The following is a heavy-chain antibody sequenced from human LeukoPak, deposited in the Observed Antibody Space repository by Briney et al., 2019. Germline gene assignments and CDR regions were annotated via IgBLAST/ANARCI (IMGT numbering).Heavy chain of an antibody. D-gene: IGHD6-13*01. CDR1: GGSISSYY. Sequence: PSETLSLTCTVSGGSISSYYWSWIRQPPGKGLEWIGYIYYSGSTNYNPSLKSRVTISVDTSKNQFSLKLSSVTAADTAVYYCARGELAAAGTNNFDYWGQGTLVTVSS. CDR2: IYYSGST. V-gene: IGHV4-59*12. CDR3: ARGELAAAGTNNFDY. J-gene: IGHJ4*02.